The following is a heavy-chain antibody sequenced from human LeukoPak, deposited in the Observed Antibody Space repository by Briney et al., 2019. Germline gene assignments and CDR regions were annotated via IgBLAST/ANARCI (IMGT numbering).Heavy chain of an antibody. CDR1: VGTFISYA. J-gene: IGHJ4*02. V-gene: IGHV1-69*01. D-gene: IGHD2-15*01. Sequence: SVKVSCKASVGTFISYAISWVRQAPGQGLEWMGGIIPIFGTANYAQKFQDRVTITADESTSTAYMELSSLRSEDTAVYYCAREEAEGYCSGGSCYYSLRGIDYWGQGTLVTVSS. CDR2: IIPIFGTA. CDR3: AREEAEGYCSGGSCYYSLRGIDY.